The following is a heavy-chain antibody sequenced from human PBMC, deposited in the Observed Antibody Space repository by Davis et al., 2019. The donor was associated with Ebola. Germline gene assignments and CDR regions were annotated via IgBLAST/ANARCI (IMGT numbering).Heavy chain of an antibody. J-gene: IGHJ3*01. CDR1: GFTFSSYS. CDR2: ISANGATT. V-gene: IGHV3-23*01. Sequence: ESLKISCAASGFTFSSYSMSWVRQAPGKGLEWVAVISANGATTVYTESAKGRFTISRDNSKNTLYLQMNSLRVEDTAVYYCAKASSYPLTRAFDVWGRGAMVTVSS. CDR3: AKASSYPLTRAFDV. D-gene: IGHD3-16*01.